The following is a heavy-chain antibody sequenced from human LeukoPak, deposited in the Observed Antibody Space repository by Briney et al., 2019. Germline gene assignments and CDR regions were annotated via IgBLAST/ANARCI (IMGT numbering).Heavy chain of an antibody. CDR3: ARVQSDCPIPSCYDKGFFDY. Sequence: GASVKVFCKASGYTFTGYYMHWARQAPGQGLDWMGGIKPLFGTANYAQKFQGRVTLTADESTNTAYMELSSLKLEDTAVYYCARVQSDCPIPSCYDKGFFDYWGQGTLVTVSS. V-gene: IGHV1-69*13. D-gene: IGHD2-21*01. J-gene: IGHJ4*02. CDR2: IKPLFGTA. CDR1: GYTFTGYY.